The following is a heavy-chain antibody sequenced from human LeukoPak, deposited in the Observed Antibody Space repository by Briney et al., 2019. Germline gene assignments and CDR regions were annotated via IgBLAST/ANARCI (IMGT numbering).Heavy chain of an antibody. CDR2: ISAYNGNT. CDR1: GYTFTSYG. Sequence: ASVKASCKASGYTFTSYGVSWVRQAPGQGLEWMGWISAYNGNTNYAQKLQGRVTMTTDTSTSTAYMELRSLRSDDTAVYYCARAVYCSSTSCYPRLADWFDPWGQGTLVTVSS. V-gene: IGHV1-18*01. J-gene: IGHJ5*02. CDR3: ARAVYCSSTSCYPRLADWFDP. D-gene: IGHD2-2*01.